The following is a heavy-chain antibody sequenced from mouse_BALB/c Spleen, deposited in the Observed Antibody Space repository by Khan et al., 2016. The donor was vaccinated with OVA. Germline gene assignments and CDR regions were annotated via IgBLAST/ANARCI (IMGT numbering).Heavy chain of an antibody. J-gene: IGHJ4*01. V-gene: IGHV9-3-1*01. D-gene: IGHD2-10*01. CDR1: GYSFTNYG. CDR3: ARPPYFSYTLDY. Sequence: LVESGPELKKPGETVKISCKASGYSFTNYGMNWVKQSPGKALKWMGWINTYTGEPTYADDFKGRFAFSLETSANTAYLQINILKNEDTATYVWARPPYFSYTLDYWGQGTSVTVSS. CDR2: INTYTGEP.